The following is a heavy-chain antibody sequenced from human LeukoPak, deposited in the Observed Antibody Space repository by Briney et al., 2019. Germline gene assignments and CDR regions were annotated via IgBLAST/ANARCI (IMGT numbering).Heavy chain of an antibody. CDR1: GYTFTSYG. J-gene: IGHJ4*02. Sequence: AASVKVSCKASGYTFTSYGLGWVRQAPGQGLEWMGWISAYNGNTNYAQKLQGRVTMTTGTSTNTAYMELRSLRSDDTAVYYCARGGRYNSYDYWGQGTLVTVSS. V-gene: IGHV1-18*01. D-gene: IGHD5-24*01. CDR2: ISAYNGNT. CDR3: ARGGRYNSYDY.